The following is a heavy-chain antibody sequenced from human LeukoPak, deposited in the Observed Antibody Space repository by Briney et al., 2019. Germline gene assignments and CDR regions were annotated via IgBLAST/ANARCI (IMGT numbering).Heavy chain of an antibody. Sequence: SETLSLTCTVSGGSISTYYWNWIRQPPGKGLEWIGYIYYSGSTNYNPSLKSRGTISVDTSKNQFSLKLNSVTAADTAVYYCARSGGYSSSWSLWGQGTLVTVSS. CDR2: IYYSGST. V-gene: IGHV4-59*01. CDR3: ARSGGYSSSWSL. CDR1: GGSISTYY. J-gene: IGHJ4*02. D-gene: IGHD6-13*01.